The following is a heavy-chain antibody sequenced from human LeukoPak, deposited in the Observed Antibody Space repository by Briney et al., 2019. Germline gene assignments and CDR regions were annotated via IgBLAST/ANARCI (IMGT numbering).Heavy chain of an antibody. CDR3: ANTGLREQLVHSYFDL. V-gene: IGHV4-59*08. D-gene: IGHD6-13*01. CDR2: IYYSGST. CDR1: GGSISSYY. J-gene: IGHJ2*01. Sequence: SETLSLTCTVSGGSISSYYWSWIRQPPGKGLEWIGYIYYSGSTNYNPSLKSRFTITVDTSKNQFSLKLSSVTAADTAVYYCANTGLREQLVHSYFDLWGRGTLVTVSS.